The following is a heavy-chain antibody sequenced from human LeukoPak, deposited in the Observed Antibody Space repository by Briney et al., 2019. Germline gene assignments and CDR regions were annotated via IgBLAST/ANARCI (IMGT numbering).Heavy chain of an antibody. CDR2: INPNSGGT. D-gene: IGHD2-2*01. J-gene: IGHJ6*02. V-gene: IGHV1-2*02. CDR3: AREVVPAALYYYYYYGMDV. CDR1: GYTFTGYY. Sequence: GASVKVSCKASGYTFTGYYMHWVRQAPGQGLEWMGWINPNSGGTNYAQKFQGRVTMTRDTSISTAYMELSRLGSDDTAVYYCAREVVPAALYYYYYYGMDVWGQGTTVTVSS.